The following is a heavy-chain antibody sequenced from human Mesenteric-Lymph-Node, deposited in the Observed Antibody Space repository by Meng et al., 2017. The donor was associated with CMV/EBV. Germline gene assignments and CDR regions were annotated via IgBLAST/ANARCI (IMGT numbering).Heavy chain of an antibody. J-gene: IGHJ6*02. CDR1: GFTFSNAW. CDR2: IVSKTDGETT. Sequence: GGSLKISCAASGFTFSNAWMSWVRQAPGKGLEWVGRIVSKTDGETTDYAAPVKGRFTISRDNSKNTLFLQMSFLRAEDTAVYYCAKWDYSYGMDVWGQGTTVTVSS. V-gene: IGHV3-15*04. CDR3: AKWDYSYGMDV. D-gene: IGHD2-8*01.